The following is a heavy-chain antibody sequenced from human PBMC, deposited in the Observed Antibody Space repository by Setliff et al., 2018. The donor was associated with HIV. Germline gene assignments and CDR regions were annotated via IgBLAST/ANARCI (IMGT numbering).Heavy chain of an antibody. V-gene: IGHV1-2*06. Sequence: GASVKVSCKASGYTFTGYYMHWVRQAPGQGLEWMGRINPNSGGTNYAQKFQGRVTMTRETSISTAYMELSRLRSDDTAVYYCARPGYYDSSGPYAFDIWGQGTMVTVSS. J-gene: IGHJ3*02. CDR2: INPNSGGT. CDR3: ARPGYYDSSGPYAFDI. D-gene: IGHD3-22*01. CDR1: GYTFTGYY.